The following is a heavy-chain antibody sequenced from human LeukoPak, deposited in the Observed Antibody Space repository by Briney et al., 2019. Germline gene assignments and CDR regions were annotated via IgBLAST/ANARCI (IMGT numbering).Heavy chain of an antibody. CDR2: IIPIFGTA. D-gene: IGHD3-22*01. Sequence: SVKVSCKASGSTFSSYAISWVRQAPGQGLEWMGGIIPIFGTANYAQKFQGRVTITTDESTSTAYMELSSLRSEDTAVYYCAREYYYDSSGYTSYYFDYWGQGTLVTVSS. CDR1: GSTFSSYA. CDR3: AREYYYDSSGYTSYYFDY. J-gene: IGHJ4*02. V-gene: IGHV1-69*05.